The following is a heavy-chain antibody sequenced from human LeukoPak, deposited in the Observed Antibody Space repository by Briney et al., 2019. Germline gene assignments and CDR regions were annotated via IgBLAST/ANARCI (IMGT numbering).Heavy chain of an antibody. Sequence: PGGSLRLSCAASGFTFDDYAMHWVRQAPGKGLEWVSLISWDGGSTYYADSVKGRFTISRDNSKNTLYLQMNSLRAEDTAVYYCARDAMANYYDSSGYFDYWGQGTLVTVSS. D-gene: IGHD3-22*01. J-gene: IGHJ4*02. V-gene: IGHV3-43D*03. CDR2: ISWDGGST. CDR3: ARDAMANYYDSSGYFDY. CDR1: GFTFDDYA.